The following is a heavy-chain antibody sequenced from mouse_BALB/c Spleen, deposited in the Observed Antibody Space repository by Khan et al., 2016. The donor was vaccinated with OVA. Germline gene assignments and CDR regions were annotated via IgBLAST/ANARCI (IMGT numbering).Heavy chain of an antibody. V-gene: IGHV7-3*02. CDR3: ARVDYGYGFAY. J-gene: IGHJ3*01. CDR2: IRKKASGYTT. CDR1: GFTFTDYY. D-gene: IGHD1-2*01. Sequence: EVELVESGGGLVQPGGSLRLSCATSGFTFTDYYMNWVRQPPGKALEWLGFIRKKASGYTTEYSPSVKGRFTIARDTYQGILYLQMNTLRAEDSATYYCARVDYGYGFAYWGQGTLVTVSA.